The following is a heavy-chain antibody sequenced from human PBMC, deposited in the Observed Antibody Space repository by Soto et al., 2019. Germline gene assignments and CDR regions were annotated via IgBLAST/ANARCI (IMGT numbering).Heavy chain of an antibody. CDR1: GYTFTSYG. D-gene: IGHD1-1*01. CDR2: ISAYNGNT. J-gene: IGHJ5*02. Sequence: GASVKVSCKASGYTFTSYGISWVRQAPGQGREWMGWISAYNGNTNYAQKLQGRVTMTTDTSTSTAYMELRSLRSDDTAVYYCARDLLGERALGVRFDPWGQGTLVTVSS. V-gene: IGHV1-18*01. CDR3: ARDLLGERALGVRFDP.